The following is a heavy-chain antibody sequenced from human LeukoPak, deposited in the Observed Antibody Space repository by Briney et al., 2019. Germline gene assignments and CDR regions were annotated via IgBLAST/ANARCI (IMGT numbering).Heavy chain of an antibody. V-gene: IGHV3-7*01. CDR3: ATSRPFDY. CDR1: GFTFSRFW. Sequence: PGGSLRLSCAASGFTFSRFWMNWVRQAPGKGLEWVANINQDGSEKSYVDSVKGRFTISRDNARNSLYLQMSSLRAEDTAVYYCATSRPFDYWGQGTLVTVSS. J-gene: IGHJ4*02. CDR2: INQDGSEK.